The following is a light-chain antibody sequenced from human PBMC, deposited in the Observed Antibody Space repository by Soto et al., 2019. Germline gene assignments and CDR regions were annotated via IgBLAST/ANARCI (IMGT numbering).Light chain of an antibody. J-gene: IGLJ2*01. CDR1: SSDVGNYNY. V-gene: IGLV2-14*01. CDR3: SSYKSTSIVA. Sequence: QSVLTQPASVSGSPGQSITISCTGTSSDVGNYNYVSWYQHHPGTAPRLLIYEVSNRPSGVSNRFSGSKSGNTASLTISGVQADDEADYYCSSYKSTSIVAFGGGTKLTVL. CDR2: EVS.